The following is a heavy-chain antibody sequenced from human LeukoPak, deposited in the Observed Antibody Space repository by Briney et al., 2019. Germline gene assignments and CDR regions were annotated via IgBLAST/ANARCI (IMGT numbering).Heavy chain of an antibody. CDR3: ARVAVSGPTGWFDS. V-gene: IGHV3-21*01. CDR2: ISSTSAYI. J-gene: IGHJ5*01. D-gene: IGHD2-8*02. CDR1: GFALKSYS. Sequence: PGGFLRLSCAGSGFALKSYSLSWVRQAPGKGLEWVSSISSTSAYIYYADSVKGRFTISSDNVDNVVYLQMNSLGAEDTAVYYCARVAVSGPTGWFDSWGQGTLVIVSS.